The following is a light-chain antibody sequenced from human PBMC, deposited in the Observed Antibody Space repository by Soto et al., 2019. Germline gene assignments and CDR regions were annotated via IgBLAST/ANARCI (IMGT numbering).Light chain of an antibody. CDR1: SSNIGTNS. CDR2: NND. J-gene: IGLJ1*01. Sequence: QSVLTQPPSASGTPGQRVTISCSGGSSNIGTNSVNWYQQLPGRAPKLLIYNNDLRPSGVPDRFSGSKSGTSASLAISGLWSEDEADYYCAGWDDSLNGFYVFGIGSKLTVL. CDR3: AGWDDSLNGFYV. V-gene: IGLV1-44*01.